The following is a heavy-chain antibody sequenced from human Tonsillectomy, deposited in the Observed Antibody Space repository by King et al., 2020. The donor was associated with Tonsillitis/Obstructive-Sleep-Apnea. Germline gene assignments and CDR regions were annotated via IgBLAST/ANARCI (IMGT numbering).Heavy chain of an antibody. V-gene: IGHV3-53*01. D-gene: IGHD1-14*01. CDR1: GFTVSNTY. CDR3: AREPAGYYYGMDV. J-gene: IGHJ6*02. CDR2: IYTGGST. Sequence: QLVQSGGGLIQPGGSLRLSCAASGFTVSNTYISWVRQAPGKGLEWVSVIYTGGSTYYADSVKGRFTISRDNSNHTLYLQMNSLRAEDTAVYYCAREPAGYYYGMDVWGQGHTVTVSS.